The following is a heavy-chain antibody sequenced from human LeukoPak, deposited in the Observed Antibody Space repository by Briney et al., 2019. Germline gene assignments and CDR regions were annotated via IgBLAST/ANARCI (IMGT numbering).Heavy chain of an antibody. Sequence: GGSLRLSCAVSGITLSNYGMSWVRQAPGKGLEWVAGLGGSGGGTNYADSVQGRFTISRDNPKNSLYLQMNSLRAEDTAVYYCARDTYDGREMAKDYYYYGMDVWGQGTTVTVSS. CDR3: ARDTYDGREMAKDYYYYGMDV. D-gene: IGHD5-24*01. V-gene: IGHV3-23*01. CDR2: LGGSGGGT. CDR1: GITLSNYG. J-gene: IGHJ6*02.